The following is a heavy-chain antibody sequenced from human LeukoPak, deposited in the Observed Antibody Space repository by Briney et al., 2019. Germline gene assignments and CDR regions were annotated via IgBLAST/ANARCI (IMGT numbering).Heavy chain of an antibody. CDR1: GGSISSYY. V-gene: IGHV4-59*01. CDR2: IYYSGST. J-gene: IGHJ4*02. D-gene: IGHD6-6*01. CDR3: ARGEYSSFFDY. Sequence: SETLSLTCTVSGGSISSYYWSWIRQPPGKGLEWIGYIYYSGSTNYNPSLKSRVTISVDTSKNQFSLKLSSVTAADTAVYYCARGEYSSFFDYWGQGTLVTVSS.